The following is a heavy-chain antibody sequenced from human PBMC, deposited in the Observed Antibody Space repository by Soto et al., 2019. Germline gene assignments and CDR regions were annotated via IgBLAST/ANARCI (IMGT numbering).Heavy chain of an antibody. V-gene: IGHV3-9*01. D-gene: IGHD3-22*01. CDR2: ISWDSGTV. J-gene: IGHJ6*02. CDR3: AKGQSSSYYGSRPYYYGMDV. Sequence: PEGSLRLSCAASGFTFDDYAMHWVRQAPGKGLEWVSGISWDSGTVDYADSVKGRFTISRDNAKNSLYLRMNSLRVEDTALYYCAKGQSSSYYGSRPYYYGMDVWGQGPRSPSP. CDR1: GFTFDDYA.